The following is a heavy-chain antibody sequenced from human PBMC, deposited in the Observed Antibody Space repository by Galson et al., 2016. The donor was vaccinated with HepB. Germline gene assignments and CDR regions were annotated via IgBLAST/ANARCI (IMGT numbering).Heavy chain of an antibody. CDR3: TSTSSYYYYYGVDV. CDR2: IRSKANSYAT. CDR1: GFTFSDSA. J-gene: IGHJ6*02. V-gene: IGHV3-73*01. D-gene: IGHD6-6*01. Sequence: SLRLSCAASGFTFSDSAMHWVRQASGKGLEWVGRIRSKANSYATAYAASVKGRFTISRDDSNNTAYLQMNSLKTEDTAVYYCTSTSSYYYYYGVDVWGQGTAVTVSS.